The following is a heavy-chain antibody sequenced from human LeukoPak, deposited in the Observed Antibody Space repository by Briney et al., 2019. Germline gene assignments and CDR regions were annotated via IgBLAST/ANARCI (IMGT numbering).Heavy chain of an antibody. CDR2: ISGGGSNT. V-gene: IGHV3-23*01. CDR1: GYSFSTYA. Sequence: GGSLRLSCAASGYSFSTYAMSWVRQAPGKGLEWVSSISGGGSNTYYADSVKGRFTISRDQSKNTLYVQMNSLRAEDTAIYYCAKSAGDYYYYYMDVWGKGTTVTVSS. J-gene: IGHJ6*03. D-gene: IGHD3-10*01. CDR3: AKSAGDYYYYYMDV.